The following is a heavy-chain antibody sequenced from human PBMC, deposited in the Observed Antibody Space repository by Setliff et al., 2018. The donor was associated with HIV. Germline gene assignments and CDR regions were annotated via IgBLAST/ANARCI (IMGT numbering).Heavy chain of an antibody. Sequence: PGGSLRLSCAASGFTFSTAWMNWVRQAPGKGLEWVGHIKSKTDGGTTDYAAPVKGRFTISRDDSKNTLYLQMNSLKSEDTAVYYCAKAPGWLFLSHYWGQGTLVTVSS. J-gene: IGHJ4*02. D-gene: IGHD3-22*01. CDR1: GFTFSTAW. CDR3: AKAPGWLFLSHY. CDR2: IKSKTDGGTT. V-gene: IGHV3-15*01.